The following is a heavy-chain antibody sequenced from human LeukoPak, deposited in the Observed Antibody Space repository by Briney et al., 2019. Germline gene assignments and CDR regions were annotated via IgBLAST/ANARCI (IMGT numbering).Heavy chain of an antibody. CDR2: INPYIGNT. CDR1: GYTFTGYG. Sequence: ASVKVSCKASGYTFTGYGISWVRQALGQGLEWMGWINPYIGNTNYAQNLQGRVTMTTDPSTSTAYMELRSLRSDDTAVYYCARDLTINYYGSGSPFDYWGQGTLVTVSS. CDR3: ARDLTINYYGSGSPFDY. V-gene: IGHV1-18*01. J-gene: IGHJ4*02. D-gene: IGHD3-10*01.